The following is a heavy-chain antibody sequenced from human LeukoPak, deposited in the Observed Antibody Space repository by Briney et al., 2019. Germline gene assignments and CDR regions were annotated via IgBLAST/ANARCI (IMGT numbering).Heavy chain of an antibody. D-gene: IGHD3-3*01. CDR3: ARHATTAIFGVVIIDY. CDR1: GGSISSSSCY. J-gene: IGHJ4*02. Sequence: SETLCLTCTDPGGSISSSSCYWGWIRQPPGKGLEWIGSIYYSGSTYYHPSLKSRVTISVDTSKNQFSLKLSSVTAADTAVYYCARHATTAIFGVVIIDYWGQGTLVTVSS. V-gene: IGHV4-39*01. CDR2: IYYSGST.